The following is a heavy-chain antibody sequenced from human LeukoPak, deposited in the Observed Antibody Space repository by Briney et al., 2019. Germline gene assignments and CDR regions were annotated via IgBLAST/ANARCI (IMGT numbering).Heavy chain of an antibody. CDR2: ISGSGGST. V-gene: IGHV3-23*01. CDR1: GFTFDDYG. D-gene: IGHD3-22*01. J-gene: IGHJ4*02. Sequence: GGSLRLSCAASGFTFDDYGMSWVRQAPGKGLEWVSAISGSGGSTYYADSVKGRFTISRDNSKNTLYLQMNSLRAEDTAVYYCAKDLAGTYYYDSSGYYGREVGFDYWGQGTLVTVSS. CDR3: AKDLAGTYYYDSSGYYGREVGFDY.